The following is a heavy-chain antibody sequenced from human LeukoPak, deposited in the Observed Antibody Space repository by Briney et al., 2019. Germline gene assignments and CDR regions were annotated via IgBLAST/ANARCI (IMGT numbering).Heavy chain of an antibody. CDR3: ARDKVRGATNLDY. CDR2: INSDGSST. D-gene: IGHD3-10*01. V-gene: IGHV3-74*01. Sequence: GGSLRLSCAASGFTFSSYWMHWVRQAPGKGLVWVSRINSDGSSTSYADSVKGRFTISRDNAQNSLYLQMNSLTAEDTAVYYCARDKVRGATNLDYWGQGTLVTVSS. CDR1: GFTFSSYW. J-gene: IGHJ4*02.